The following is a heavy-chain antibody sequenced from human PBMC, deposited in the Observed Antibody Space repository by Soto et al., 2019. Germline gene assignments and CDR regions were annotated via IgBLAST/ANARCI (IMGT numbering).Heavy chain of an antibody. D-gene: IGHD2-15*01. V-gene: IGHV1-69*02. CDR3: ASDIEYESGDPLDI. CDR1: GGTFSSYT. J-gene: IGHJ3*02. Sequence: QVQLVQSGAEVKEPGSSVKVSCKASGGTFSSYTFTWVRQAPGQGLEWLGRIIPILGVANYAQNFQGRVTITADESTNTAYMELSSLRSEDTAVYDCASDIEYESGDPLDIWGQGTRVTVSS. CDR2: IIPILGVA.